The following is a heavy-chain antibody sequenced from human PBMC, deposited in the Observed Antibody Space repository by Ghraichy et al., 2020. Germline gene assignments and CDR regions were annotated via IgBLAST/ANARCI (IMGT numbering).Heavy chain of an antibody. CDR3: AKTMIIVVITRGAVAI. CDR1: GFTFSSYA. Sequence: GGSLRLSCAASGFTFSSYAMSWFRQAQGKGLEWVSAISASGESTFYADSVKGRFTISRDNSRNTLYLQMNSLRAEDTAVYYCAKTMIIVVITRGAVAIWGQGTMVTVS. CDR2: ISASGEST. J-gene: IGHJ3*02. D-gene: IGHD3-22*01. V-gene: IGHV3-23*01.